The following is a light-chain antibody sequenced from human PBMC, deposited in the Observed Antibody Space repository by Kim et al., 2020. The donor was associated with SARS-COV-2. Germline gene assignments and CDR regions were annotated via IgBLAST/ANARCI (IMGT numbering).Light chain of an antibody. CDR3: AAWDDSLNGRV. J-gene: IGLJ3*02. Sequence: GQRVTSSCSGSSSNIGSNTVNWYQQLPGTAPKLLSYSNNQRPSGVPDRFSGSKSGTSASLAISGLQSEDEADYYCAAWDDSLNGRVFGGGTKLTVL. CDR1: SSNIGSNT. V-gene: IGLV1-44*01. CDR2: SNN.